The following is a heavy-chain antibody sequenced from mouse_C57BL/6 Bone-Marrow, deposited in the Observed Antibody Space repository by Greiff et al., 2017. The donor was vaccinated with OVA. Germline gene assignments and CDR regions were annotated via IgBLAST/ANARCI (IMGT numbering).Heavy chain of an antibody. D-gene: IGHD1-1*01. J-gene: IGHJ4*01. CDR3: ARDPYYGSSYAMDY. CDR2: ISDGGSYT. V-gene: IGHV5-4*01. Sequence: EVKLMESGGGLVKPGGSLKLSCAASGFTFSSYAMSWVRQTPEKRLEWVATISDGGSYTYYPDNVKGRFTISRDNAKNNLYLQMSHLKSEDTAMYYCARDPYYGSSYAMDYWGQGTSVTVSS. CDR1: GFTFSSYA.